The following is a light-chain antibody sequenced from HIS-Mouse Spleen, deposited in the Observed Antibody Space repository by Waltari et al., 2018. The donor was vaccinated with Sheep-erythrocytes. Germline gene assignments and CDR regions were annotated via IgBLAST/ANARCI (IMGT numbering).Light chain of an antibody. CDR3: CSYAGSYNHV. Sequence: QSALTQPRSVSGSPGQSVTISFTGTSSDVGGYNHVSWYQQHPGKAPKLMIYDVSKRPSGVPDRISGSKSCNTASLSISGLQAEDEADYYCCSYAGSYNHVFATGTKVTVL. J-gene: IGLJ1*01. V-gene: IGLV2-11*01. CDR2: DVS. CDR1: SSDVGGYNH.